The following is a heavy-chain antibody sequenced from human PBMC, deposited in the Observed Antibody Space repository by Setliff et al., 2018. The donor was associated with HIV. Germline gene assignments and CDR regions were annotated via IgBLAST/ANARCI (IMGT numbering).Heavy chain of an antibody. D-gene: IGHD2-15*01. CDR1: GFSLSTSGVG. CDR3: AHVLVVVAAYYFDY. V-gene: IGHV2-5*02. Sequence: SGPTLVNPTQTLTLTCTFSGFSLSTSGVGVGWIRQPPGKAPEWLALFYWDDDKRYSPSLKSRLTITKDTSKNQVVLTMTNMDPVDTATYYCAHVLVVVAAYYFDYWGQGTLVTVSS. J-gene: IGHJ4*02. CDR2: FYWDDDK.